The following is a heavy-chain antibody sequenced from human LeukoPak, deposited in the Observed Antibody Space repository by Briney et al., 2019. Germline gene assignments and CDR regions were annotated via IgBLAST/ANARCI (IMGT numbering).Heavy chain of an antibody. CDR2: IIPIFGTA. Sequence: GASVKVSCKASGGTFSSYAISWVRQAPGQGLEWMGGIIPIFGTANYAQKLQGRVTMTTDTSTSTAYMELRSLRSDDTAVYYCAKDGYWGQGTLVTVSS. CDR1: GGTFSSYA. CDR3: AKDGY. V-gene: IGHV1-69*05. J-gene: IGHJ4*02.